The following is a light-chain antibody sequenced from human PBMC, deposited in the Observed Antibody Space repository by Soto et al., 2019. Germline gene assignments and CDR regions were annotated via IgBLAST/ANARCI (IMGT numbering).Light chain of an antibody. Sequence: DIQMTQSPSSLSTSVGPMVTIACRSIQGISNYLAWYQQKPGKVPKLLIYAASTLQSGVPSRFSGSGSGTDFTLTISRLQPEDVETYYCQKYNSAPWTFGQGTKVDIK. CDR2: AAS. V-gene: IGKV1-27*01. CDR3: QKYNSAPWT. CDR1: QGISNY. J-gene: IGKJ1*01.